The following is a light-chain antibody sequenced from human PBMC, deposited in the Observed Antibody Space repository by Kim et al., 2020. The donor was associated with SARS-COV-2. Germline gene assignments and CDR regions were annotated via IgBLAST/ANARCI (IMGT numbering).Light chain of an antibody. CDR1: QSVTNN. CDR2: GAS. J-gene: IGKJ1*01. V-gene: IGKV3-15*01. Sequence: ETVMTQSPATLSVSSGERATLSCRASQSVTNNLAWYQQKPGQAPRLLIYGASTRATGIPARFSGSGSGTEFTLTISSLQSEDFAVYYYQQQNNWPPWTFGRGTKVDIK. CDR3: QQQNNWPPWT.